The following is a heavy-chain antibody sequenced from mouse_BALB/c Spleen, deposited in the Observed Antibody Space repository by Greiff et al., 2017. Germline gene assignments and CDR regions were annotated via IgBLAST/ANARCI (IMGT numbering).Heavy chain of an antibody. CDR1: GFTFSSYA. J-gene: IGHJ4*01. CDR3: ARRRGSSYENAMDY. D-gene: IGHD1-1*01. CDR2: ISSGGSYT. V-gene: IGHV5-9-4*01. Sequence: EVMLVESGGGLVKPGGSLKLSCAASGFTFSSYAMSWVRQSPEKRLEWVAEISSGGSYTYYPDTVTGRFTISRDNAKNTLYLEMSSLRSEDTAMYYCARRRGSSYENAMDYWGQGTSVTVSS.